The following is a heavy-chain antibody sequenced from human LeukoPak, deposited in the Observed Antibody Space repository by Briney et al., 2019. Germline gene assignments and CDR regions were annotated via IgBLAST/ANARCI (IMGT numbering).Heavy chain of an antibody. D-gene: IGHD3-10*01. J-gene: IGHJ4*02. CDR1: GFTFSSYA. CDR2: ISGSGGST. V-gene: IGHV3-23*01. CDR3: AKSLYRDYYGSGSGREGRFAQYYFDY. Sequence: GGSLRLSCAASGFTFSSYAMSWVRQAPGKGLEWVSAISGSGGSTYYADSVKGRFTISRDNSKNTLYLQMNSLRAEDTAVYYCAKSLYRDYYGSGSGREGRFAQYYFDYWGQGTLVTVSS.